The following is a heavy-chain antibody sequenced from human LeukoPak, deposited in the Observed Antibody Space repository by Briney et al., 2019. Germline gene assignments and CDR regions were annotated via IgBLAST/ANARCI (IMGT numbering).Heavy chain of an antibody. J-gene: IGHJ4*02. V-gene: IGHV4-59*01. CDR3: ARSHCGGDCGFDY. D-gene: IGHD2-21*02. Sequence: PSETLSLTCTVSGGSISSYYWSWIRQPPGKGLEWIGYIYYSGSTNYNPSLKSRVTISVDTSKNQFSLKLSSVTAADTAVYYCARSHCGGDCGFDYWGQGTLVTVSS. CDR1: GGSISSYY. CDR2: IYYSGST.